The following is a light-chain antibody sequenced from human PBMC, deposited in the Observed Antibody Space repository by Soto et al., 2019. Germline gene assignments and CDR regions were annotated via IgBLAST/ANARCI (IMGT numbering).Light chain of an antibody. CDR3: QQSDRFPYT. Sequence: DIVLTQSPGTLSLSAGERATHSCRASQSVSSDYLAWYQQKPGQAPRLLIYGASSRATGIPDRFSGSGSGTDFTLTITGLEPEESAVYYCQQSDRFPYTFGQGTKLEIK. CDR1: QSVSSDY. J-gene: IGKJ2*01. CDR2: GAS. V-gene: IGKV3-20*01.